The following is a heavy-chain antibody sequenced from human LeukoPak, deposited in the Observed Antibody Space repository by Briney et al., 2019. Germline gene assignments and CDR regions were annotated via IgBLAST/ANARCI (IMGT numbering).Heavy chain of an antibody. J-gene: IGHJ6*03. CDR2: ISAYNGNT. CDR1: GYTFTSYG. CDR3: ARETTLTPGYYSYMDV. Sequence: ASGKVSCKASGYTFTSYGIGWLRQAPGQGLEWMGGISAYNGNTNYAQKLQGRVTMTTDTSTSTAYMELRSLRSDDTAVYYCARETTLTPGYYSYMDVWGKGTTVTVSS. D-gene: IGHD5-24*01. V-gene: IGHV1-18*01.